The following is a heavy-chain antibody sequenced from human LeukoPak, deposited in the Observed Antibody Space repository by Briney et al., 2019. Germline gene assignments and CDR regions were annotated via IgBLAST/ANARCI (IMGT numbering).Heavy chain of an antibody. V-gene: IGHV1-46*01. CDR2: INPSGGST. Sequence: ASVKVSCKASGYTFTGYYMHRVRQAPGQGLEWMGIINPSGGSTSYAQKFQGRVTMTRDTSTSTVYVELSSLRSEDTAVYYCARDRVKPRGYSYGETDYWGQGTLVTVSS. CDR1: GYTFTGYY. J-gene: IGHJ4*02. CDR3: ARDRVKPRGYSYGETDY. D-gene: IGHD5-18*01.